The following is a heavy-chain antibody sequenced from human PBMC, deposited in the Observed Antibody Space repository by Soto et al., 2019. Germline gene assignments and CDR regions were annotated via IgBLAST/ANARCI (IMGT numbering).Heavy chain of an antibody. V-gene: IGHV3-48*02. Sequence: EVQLVESGGGLVRPGGSLRLSCAASGFTFSNHNLNWVRRAPGKGLEWDSYISSSGSTIYYADSVRGRFTISRDNANDSLYLQMNSLRDEDTAVYYCARDPAVGSSGWYYFDSWGQGTLVTVSS. CDR1: GFTFSNHN. CDR3: ARDPAVGSSGWYYFDS. D-gene: IGHD6-19*01. J-gene: IGHJ4*02. CDR2: ISSSGSTI.